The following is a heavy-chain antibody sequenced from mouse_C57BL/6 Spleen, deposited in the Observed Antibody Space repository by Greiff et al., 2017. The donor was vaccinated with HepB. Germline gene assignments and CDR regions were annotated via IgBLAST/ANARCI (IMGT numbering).Heavy chain of an antibody. CDR1: GYAFSSSW. Sequence: VQLQESGPELVKPGASVKISCKASGYAFSSSWMNWVKQRPGKGLEWIGRIYPGDGDTNYNGKFKGKATLTADKSSSTAYMHRSSLTSEDSAVYCCAREDNTEFDYWGQGTTLTVSS. D-gene: IGHD1-1*01. J-gene: IGHJ2*01. V-gene: IGHV1-82*01. CDR3: AREDNTEFDY. CDR2: IYPGDGDT.